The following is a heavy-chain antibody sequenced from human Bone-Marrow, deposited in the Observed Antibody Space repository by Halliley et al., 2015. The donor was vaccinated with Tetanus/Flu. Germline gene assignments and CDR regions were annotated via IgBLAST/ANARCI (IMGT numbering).Heavy chain of an antibody. J-gene: IGHJ6*02. V-gene: IGHV3-48*03. Sequence: LGWISYISASGTAIPYADSVKGRFTIDRDNAKSSVYLQMNSLRAGDTGVYYCARDNWGYYYGLAVWGQGTTVTVSS. CDR2: ISASGTAI. CDR3: ARDNWGYYYGLAV. D-gene: IGHD7-27*01.